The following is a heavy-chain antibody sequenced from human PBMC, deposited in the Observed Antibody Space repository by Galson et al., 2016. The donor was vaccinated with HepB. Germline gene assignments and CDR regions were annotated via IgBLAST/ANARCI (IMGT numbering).Heavy chain of an antibody. D-gene: IGHD3-22*01. CDR1: GGSFSHYY. CDR3: ARHLSSGYYWAFDY. Sequence: SETLSLTCTVSGGSFSHYYWSWIRQPPGKGLEWLGYISNTATTRFNPSLKNRITIPMDTSKNQFSLKLSSVTAADTAVYYCARHLSSGYYWAFDYWGQGSLVTVSS. CDR2: ISNTATT. V-gene: IGHV4-59*08. J-gene: IGHJ4*02.